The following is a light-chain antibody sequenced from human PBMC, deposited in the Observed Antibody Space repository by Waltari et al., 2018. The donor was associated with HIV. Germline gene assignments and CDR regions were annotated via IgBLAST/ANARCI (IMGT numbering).Light chain of an antibody. CDR1: ALPNQY. CDR3: QSADSSGNYQV. J-gene: IGLJ3*02. CDR2: KDS. V-gene: IGLV3-25*03. Sequence: SYELTQPPSVSVSPGQTARITCSGDALPNQYAYWYQQKPGQAPVLVIYKDSEMPSGIPERFSGSSSGTTVTLTISGVQAEDEADYYCQSADSSGNYQVFGGGTKLTVL.